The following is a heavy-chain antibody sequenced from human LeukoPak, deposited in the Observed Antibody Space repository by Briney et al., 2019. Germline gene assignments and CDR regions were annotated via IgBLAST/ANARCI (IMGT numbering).Heavy chain of an antibody. D-gene: IGHD3-3*01. J-gene: IGHJ6*02. CDR3: ARKGGTIFGINYGMDV. CDR2: IYHTGST. Sequence: SETLSLTCGVSGGSISSGGYSWSWIRQPSGKGLEWIGYIYHTGSTYSNPSLRSRVTISLDRSKNQFSLNMTSVTAADTAVYYCARKGGTIFGINYGMDVWGQGTTVIVSS. V-gene: IGHV4-30-2*01. CDR1: GGSISSGGYS.